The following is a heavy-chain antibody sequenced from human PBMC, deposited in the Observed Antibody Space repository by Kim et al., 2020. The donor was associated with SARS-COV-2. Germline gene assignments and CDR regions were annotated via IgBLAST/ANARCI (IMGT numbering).Heavy chain of an antibody. CDR1: GYTFTSYD. CDR2: MNPNSGNT. V-gene: IGHV1-8*01. Sequence: ASVKVSCKASGYTFTSYDINWVRQATGQGLEWMGWMNPNSGNTGYAQKFQGRVTMTRNTSISTAYMELSSLRSEDTAVYYCARGRIAAAGRGKWWFDPWGQGTLVTVSS. J-gene: IGHJ5*02. D-gene: IGHD6-13*01. CDR3: ARGRIAAAGRGKWWFDP.